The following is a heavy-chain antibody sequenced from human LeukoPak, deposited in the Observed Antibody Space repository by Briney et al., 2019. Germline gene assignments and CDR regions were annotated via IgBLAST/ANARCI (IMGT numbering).Heavy chain of an antibody. CDR1: GFSFGSYA. J-gene: IGHJ4*02. Sequence: GGSLRISCAVSGFSFGSYAMTWVRQAPGKGLEWVSALGPTGRSTYYADSVRGRFTISRNNSKNTLYLQINMLTAQDTAIYYGAKDPMMRGSTYDCWGQGTLVSVSS. V-gene: IGHV3-23*01. CDR3: AKDPMMRGSTYDC. D-gene: IGHD3-10*01. CDR2: LGPTGRST.